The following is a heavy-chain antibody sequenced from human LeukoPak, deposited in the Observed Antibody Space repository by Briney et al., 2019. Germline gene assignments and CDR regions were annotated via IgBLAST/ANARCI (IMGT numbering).Heavy chain of an antibody. J-gene: IGHJ4*02. D-gene: IGHD3-22*01. CDR2: ISTSSSTI. CDR1: GFTLSNYW. V-gene: IGHV3-48*01. CDR3: AATYYYDGSGDY. Sequence: PGGSLRLSCAASGFTLSNYWMNWVRQAPGKGLEWVSYISTSSSTIYYADSVKGRFTISRDNAKNSLYLQMNSLRTEDTAVYYCAATYYYDGSGDYWGQGTLVTVSS.